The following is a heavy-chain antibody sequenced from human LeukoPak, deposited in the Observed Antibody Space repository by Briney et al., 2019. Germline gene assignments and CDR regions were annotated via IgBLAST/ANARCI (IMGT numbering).Heavy chain of an antibody. J-gene: IGHJ5*02. D-gene: IGHD1-26*01. CDR3: ARGGGELLSWFDP. Sequence: SETLSLTCTVSGGSISSYYWSWIRQPPGKGLEWIGYIYYSGSTNYNPSLKSRVTISVDTSKNQFSLKLSSVTAADMAVYYCARGGGELLSWFDPWGQGTLVTVSS. V-gene: IGHV4-59*01. CDR1: GGSISSYY. CDR2: IYYSGST.